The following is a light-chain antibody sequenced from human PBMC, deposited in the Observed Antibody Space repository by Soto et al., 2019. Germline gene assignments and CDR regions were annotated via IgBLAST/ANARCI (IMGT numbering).Light chain of an antibody. CDR3: QQSYPSIT. J-gene: IGKJ5*01. V-gene: IGKV1-8*01. Sequence: AIRTTQSPSSSSASTGGRVASSSRASQGISSYLAWYQQKPGKAPKLLIYAASTLQSGVPSRFSGSGSGTDFTLTISSLQPEDFATYYCQQSYPSITFGQGTRLEIK. CDR1: QGISSY. CDR2: AAS.